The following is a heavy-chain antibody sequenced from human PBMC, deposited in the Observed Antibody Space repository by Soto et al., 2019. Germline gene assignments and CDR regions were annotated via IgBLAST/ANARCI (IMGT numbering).Heavy chain of an antibody. V-gene: IGHV1-46*01. J-gene: IGHJ6*02. CDR3: ASRAGSNSRYVMDI. CDR2: INPSGGST. D-gene: IGHD3-10*01. CDR1: GYTFTHYY. Sequence: QALLVQSGSEVKKPGASVKISCKTSGYTFTHYYMHWVRQAPGQGLEWMGTINPSGGSTSSAQKFQGRITVTRDTSTSTVYMDLSGLRSEDTAVYFFASRAGSNSRYVMDIWGQGTTVTVSS.